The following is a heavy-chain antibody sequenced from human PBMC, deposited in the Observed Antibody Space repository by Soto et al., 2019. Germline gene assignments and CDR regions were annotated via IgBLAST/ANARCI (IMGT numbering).Heavy chain of an antibody. J-gene: IGHJ4*02. V-gene: IGHV5-51*01. CDR1: GYNFTTFW. Sequence: LVESLKISCKGSGYNFTTFWICCVLQLPGKGLEWMGIIYPGDSETKYSPDFEGQVTISADRSTSTAYLQWRSLRASDTAMYYCARLGFPGAIYFDSWGLGTLVTVSS. CDR3: ARLGFPGAIYFDS. CDR2: IYPGDSET.